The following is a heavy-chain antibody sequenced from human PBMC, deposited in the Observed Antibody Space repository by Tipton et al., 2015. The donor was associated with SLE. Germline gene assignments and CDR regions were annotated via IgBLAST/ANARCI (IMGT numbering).Heavy chain of an antibody. V-gene: IGHV4-59*01. CDR3: ARDLSGAHYDL. CDR1: GGALSSYY. D-gene: IGHD2-15*01. CDR2: IYYSGNT. J-gene: IGHJ2*01. Sequence: TPSLTCTVSGGALSSYYWSWIRLPPGKGLEWIGCIYYSGNTNYNPSLKSRVTISVDTSKNQFSLNLSSVTAADTAVYYCARDLSGAHYDLWGRGALVTVSS.